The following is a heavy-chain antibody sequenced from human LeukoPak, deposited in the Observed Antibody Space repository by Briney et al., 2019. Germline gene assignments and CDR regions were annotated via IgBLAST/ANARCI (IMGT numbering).Heavy chain of an antibody. J-gene: IGHJ4*02. CDR1: GFTFSSYS. V-gene: IGHV3-48*01. D-gene: IGHD5-18*01. Sequence: QPGGSLRLSCAASGFTFSSYSMNWVRQAPGKWLEWVSYISSSSSTIYYADSVKGRFTISRDSAKNSLYLQMNSLRAEDTAVYYCARDWSDTAVDYWGQGTLVTVSS. CDR2: ISSSSSTI. CDR3: ARDWSDTAVDY.